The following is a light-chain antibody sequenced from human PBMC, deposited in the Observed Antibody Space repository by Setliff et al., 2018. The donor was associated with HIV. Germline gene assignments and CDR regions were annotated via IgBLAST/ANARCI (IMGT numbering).Light chain of an antibody. J-gene: IGLJ1*01. CDR1: SNDIGRFNY. CDR2: DVN. Sequence: QSALTQPASVTGAPGQPITISCTGTSNDIGRFNYVSWYKQFPGKGPTLVIFDVNQRPSGVSNRFSGSKSGNIASLIISGLQAEDEADYFCCSYSRGSTYVFGTGTKVTVL. V-gene: IGLV2-14*03. CDR3: CSYSRGSTYV.